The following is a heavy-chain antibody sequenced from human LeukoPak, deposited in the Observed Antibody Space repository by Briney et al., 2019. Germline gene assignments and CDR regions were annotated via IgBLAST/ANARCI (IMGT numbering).Heavy chain of an antibody. J-gene: IGHJ4*02. D-gene: IGHD3-22*01. CDR1: GFTFDDYG. CDR3: ARDPGYYDSSGYFD. Sequence: GGSLRLSCAASGFTFDDYGMSWVRQAPGKGLEWVSGINWNGGSTGYADSVKGRFTISRDNAKNSLYLQMNSLRAEDTALYYCARDPGYYDSSGYFDWGQGTLVTVSS. V-gene: IGHV3-20*04. CDR2: INWNGGST.